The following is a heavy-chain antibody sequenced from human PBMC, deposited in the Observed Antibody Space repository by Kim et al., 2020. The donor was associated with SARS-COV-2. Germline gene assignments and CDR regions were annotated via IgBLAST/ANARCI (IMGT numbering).Heavy chain of an antibody. V-gene: IGHV3-23*01. D-gene: IGHD6-13*01. CDR2: ISGSGGST. CDR3: AKEAGYSSIWPSAAFDI. Sequence: GGSLRLSCAASGFTFSSYAMSWVRQAPGKGLEWVSAISGSGGSTYYADSVKGRFTISRDNSKNTLYLQMNSLRAEDTAVCYCAKEAGYSSIWPSAAFDIWGQGEMFTLSS. J-gene: IGHJ3*02. CDR1: GFTFSSYA.